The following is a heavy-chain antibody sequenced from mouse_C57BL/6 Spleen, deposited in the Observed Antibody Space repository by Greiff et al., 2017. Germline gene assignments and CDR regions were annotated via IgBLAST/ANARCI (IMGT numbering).Heavy chain of an antibody. CDR2: ICPRSGNT. Sequence: QVQLQQSGAELARPGASVKLSCKASGYTFTSYGISWVKQRTGQGLEWIGEICPRSGNTYYTEKFKGQATLTADKSSRTAYMELRSLTPEESAVNCCAGGGSNYGGFDYWGQGTTLTVSS. J-gene: IGHJ2*01. CDR3: AGGGSNYGGFDY. D-gene: IGHD2-5*01. V-gene: IGHV1-81*01. CDR1: GYTFTSYG.